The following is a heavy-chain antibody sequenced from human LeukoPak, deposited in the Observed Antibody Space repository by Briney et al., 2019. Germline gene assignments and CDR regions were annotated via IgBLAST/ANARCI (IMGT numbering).Heavy chain of an antibody. D-gene: IGHD3-9*01. Sequence: ASVKVSCKVSGYTFTDYYMHWVQQAPGKGLEWMGLVDPEDGETIYAEKFQGRVTITADTSTDTAYMELSSLRSEDTAVYHCATDLRDILTGPYYYYMDVWGKGTTVTVSS. CDR3: ATDLRDILTGPYYYYMDV. CDR2: VDPEDGET. CDR1: GYTFTDYY. J-gene: IGHJ6*03. V-gene: IGHV1-69-2*01.